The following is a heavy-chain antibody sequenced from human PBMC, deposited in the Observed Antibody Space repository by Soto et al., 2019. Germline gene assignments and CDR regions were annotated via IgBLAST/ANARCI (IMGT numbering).Heavy chain of an antibody. Sequence: PGGSLRLSCAASGFTFSSYGMHWVRQAPGKGLEWVAVISYDGSNKYYADSVKGRFTISRDNSKNTLYLQMSSLRAEDTAVYYCAKEPRIRLPDWYFDLWGRGTLVTVSS. CDR2: ISYDGSNK. V-gene: IGHV3-30*18. CDR1: GFTFSSYG. D-gene: IGHD1-20*01. CDR3: AKEPRIRLPDWYFDL. J-gene: IGHJ2*01.